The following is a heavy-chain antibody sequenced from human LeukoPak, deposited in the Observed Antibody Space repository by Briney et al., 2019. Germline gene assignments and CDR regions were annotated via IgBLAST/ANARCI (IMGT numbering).Heavy chain of an antibody. V-gene: IGHV3-33*01. CDR3: ARDLWCGADCYGTFDI. Sequence: GGSLRLSCAASGFIFSNYGIHWVRQAPGKGLEWVALTWYDESNKYYADSVRGLFTISRDNSKNTLYLQMNSLRAEDTAVYYCARDLWCGADCYGTFDIWGQGTMVSVSS. J-gene: IGHJ3*02. D-gene: IGHD2-21*02. CDR1: GFIFSNYG. CDR2: TWYDESNK.